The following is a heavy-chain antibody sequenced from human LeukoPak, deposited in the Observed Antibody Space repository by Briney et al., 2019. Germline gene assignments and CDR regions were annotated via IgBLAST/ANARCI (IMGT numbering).Heavy chain of an antibody. V-gene: IGHV3-21*01. D-gene: IGHD1-26*01. J-gene: IGHJ4*02. CDR1: GFTFSSYS. CDR3: ARDKLVGDSYFEY. CDR2: ISSSSSYI. Sequence: GGSLRLSCAASGFTFSSYSMNWVRQAPGKGLEWVSSISSSSSYIYYADSVKGRFTISRDNAKNSLYLQMNSLRAEDTAVYYCARDKLVGDSYFEYWGQGTLVTVSS.